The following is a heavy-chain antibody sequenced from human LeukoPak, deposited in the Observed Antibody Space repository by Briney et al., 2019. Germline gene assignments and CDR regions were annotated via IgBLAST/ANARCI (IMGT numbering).Heavy chain of an antibody. CDR3: AKTTRDGYNGPYYFDY. Sequence: AGGSLRLSCAASGFTFSDYYMSWVRQAPGKGLEWVSAISGSGGSTYYADSVKGRFTISRDNSKNTLYLQMNSLRAEDTAVYYCAKTTRDGYNGPYYFDYWGQGTLVTVSS. J-gene: IGHJ4*02. CDR1: GFTFSDYY. D-gene: IGHD5-24*01. V-gene: IGHV3-23*01. CDR2: ISGSGGST.